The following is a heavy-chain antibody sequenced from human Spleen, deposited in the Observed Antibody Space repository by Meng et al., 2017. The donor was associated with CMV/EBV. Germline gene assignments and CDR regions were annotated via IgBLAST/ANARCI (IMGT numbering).Heavy chain of an antibody. Sequence: SGLTFSSYAMSWVRQAPGKGMEWVSAISGSGGSTYYADSVKGRFTISRDNSKNTLYLQMNSLRAEDTAVYYCAKDSDYYDSSGYYDYWGQGTLVTVSS. CDR3: AKDSDYYDSSGYYDY. V-gene: IGHV3-23*01. CDR1: GLTFSSYA. D-gene: IGHD3-22*01. J-gene: IGHJ4*02. CDR2: ISGSGGST.